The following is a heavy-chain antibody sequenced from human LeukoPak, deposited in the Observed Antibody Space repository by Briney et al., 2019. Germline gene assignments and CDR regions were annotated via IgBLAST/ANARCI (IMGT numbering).Heavy chain of an antibody. V-gene: IGHV4-34*01. J-gene: IGHJ4*02. CDR3: ARGLRRIAAAGTDY. CDR1: GGSFNGYY. Sequence: SETLSLTCAVYGGSFNGYYWSWIRQPPGKGLEWIGEINHSGSTNYNPSLKSRVTISVDTSKNQFSLKLSSVTAADTAVYYCARGLRRIAAAGTDYWGQGTLVTVSS. D-gene: IGHD6-13*01. CDR2: INHSGST.